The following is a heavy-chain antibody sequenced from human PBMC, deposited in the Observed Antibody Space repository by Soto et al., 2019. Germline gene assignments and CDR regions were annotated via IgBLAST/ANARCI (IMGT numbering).Heavy chain of an antibody. D-gene: IGHD1-26*01. V-gene: IGHV3-21*01. Sequence: PGGSLRLSCAASGFTFSSHSMNWVRQAPGKGLEWVSSISSSSTYKYYADSVKGRFTIARDNAKNSLYLQMSSLRAEDTAVYYCARDKRWELRLDQHNGMDVWGQGTTVTVSS. J-gene: IGHJ6*02. CDR3: ARDKRWELRLDQHNGMDV. CDR1: GFTFSSHS. CDR2: ISSSSTYK.